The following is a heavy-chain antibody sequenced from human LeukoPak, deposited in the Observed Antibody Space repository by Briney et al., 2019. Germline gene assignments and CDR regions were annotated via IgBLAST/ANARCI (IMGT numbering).Heavy chain of an antibody. D-gene: IGHD3-9*01. V-gene: IGHV3-64D*06. J-gene: IGHJ3*01. Sequence: GGSLRLSCSASGFTFSRYAMHWVRQAPGKGLEYVSAISSSGGSTYYADSVKGRFTISRDNSKDTLYLQMSSLRAEDTTVYYCVKSAGFDWLSPLDAFDVWGQGTMVTVSS. CDR3: VKSAGFDWLSPLDAFDV. CDR1: GFTFSRYA. CDR2: ISSSGGST.